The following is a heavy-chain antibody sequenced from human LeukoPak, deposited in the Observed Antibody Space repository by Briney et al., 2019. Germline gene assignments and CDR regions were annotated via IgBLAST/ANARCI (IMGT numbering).Heavy chain of an antibody. CDR2: IFYSGST. V-gene: IGHV4-38-2*02. D-gene: IGHD5-12*01. CDR3: ARGMAEAYDYNWFDP. Sequence: SETLSLTCTVSGYSISSGYYWGWIRQPPGKGLEWIGNIFYSGSTYYSPSLKSRVTISLDTSRNQFSLKLNSVTAADTAVYFCARGMAEAYDYNWFDPWGQGILVTVSS. CDR1: GYSISSGYY. J-gene: IGHJ5*02.